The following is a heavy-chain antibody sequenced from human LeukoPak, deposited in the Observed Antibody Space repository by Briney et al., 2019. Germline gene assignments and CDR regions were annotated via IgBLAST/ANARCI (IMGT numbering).Heavy chain of an antibody. CDR3: ASQNGGPYSSSWTPGY. CDR1: GLTLSSYA. Sequence: GGSLRLSCGASGLTLSSYAMSGVGQAPGKGLDWVSGISGSGGNTYYADSVKGRFTISRDNSKNTLYLQMNSLRAEDTAVYYCASQNGGPYSSSWTPGYWGQGTLVTVSS. J-gene: IGHJ4*02. V-gene: IGHV3-23*01. CDR2: ISGSGGNT. D-gene: IGHD6-13*01.